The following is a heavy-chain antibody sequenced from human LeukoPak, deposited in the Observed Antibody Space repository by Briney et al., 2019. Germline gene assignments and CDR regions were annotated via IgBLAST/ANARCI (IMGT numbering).Heavy chain of an antibody. Sequence: ASVKVSCKASGYTFTNYDFSWVRQAPGQGLEWMGWINPNSGGTNYAQKFQGRVTMTRDTSISTAYMELSRLRSDDTAVYYCARDGAMSSYYDSSGYPYWGQGTLVTVSS. D-gene: IGHD3-22*01. J-gene: IGHJ4*02. CDR1: GYTFTNYD. CDR2: INPNSGGT. CDR3: ARDGAMSSYYDSSGYPY. V-gene: IGHV1-2*02.